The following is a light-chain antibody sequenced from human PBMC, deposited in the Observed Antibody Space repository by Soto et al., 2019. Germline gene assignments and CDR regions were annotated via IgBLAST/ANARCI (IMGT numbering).Light chain of an antibody. CDR1: QSISSL. Sequence: DIQMTQSPSTLSASVGDRITITCRASQSISSLLAWYQQKPGKAPKVLIYDSSSLESGVPSRFSGSGSGTEFTLTISSLQPDDLATYYCQEYNSFSYTFGQGTRLDIK. CDR3: QEYNSFSYT. V-gene: IGKV1-5*01. J-gene: IGKJ2*01. CDR2: DSS.